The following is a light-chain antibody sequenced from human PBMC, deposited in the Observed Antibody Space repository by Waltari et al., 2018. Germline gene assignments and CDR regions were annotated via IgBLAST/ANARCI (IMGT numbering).Light chain of an antibody. J-gene: IGKJ5*01. V-gene: IGKV3-20*01. CDR3: QYYGASRGPIT. CDR1: QSVSGSY. CDR2: GAS. Sequence: EIVLTQSPGPLSFSPGETATLSCRASQSVSGSYLAWNQQKPGQAPRLLIYGASSRATGIPDRFSGSGSGTDFTLTISRLEPEDFGVYYCQYYGASRGPITFGQGTRLEIK.